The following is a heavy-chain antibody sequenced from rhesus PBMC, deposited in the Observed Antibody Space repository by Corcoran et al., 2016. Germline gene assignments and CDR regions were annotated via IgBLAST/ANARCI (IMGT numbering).Heavy chain of an antibody. Sequence: QVPLQESGPGLGKPSETLPLTCAVSGGCISSSYYYWSWIRQAPGKGLEGVGDISFSGSTSYNPSLKSRVTISRDTSKNQFSLKLSSVTAADTAVYYCARQVCYSCRFDYWGQGVLVTVSS. D-gene: IGHD2-39*02. CDR1: GGCISSSYYY. CDR2: ISFSGST. J-gene: IGHJ4*01. CDR3: ARQVCYSCRFDY. V-gene: IGHV4-122*02.